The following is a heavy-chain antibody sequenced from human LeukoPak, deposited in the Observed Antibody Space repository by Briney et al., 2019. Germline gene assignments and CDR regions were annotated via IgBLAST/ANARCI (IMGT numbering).Heavy chain of an antibody. CDR3: ARHGTSIAARYYYYGMDV. V-gene: IGHV4-59*08. CDR2: IYYSGST. CDR1: GGSISSYY. J-gene: IGHJ6*02. D-gene: IGHD6-6*01. Sequence: PSETLSLTCTVSGGSISSYYWSWIRQPPGKGLEWIGYIYYSGSTNYNPSLKSRVTISVDTSKNQFSLKLSSVTAADTAVYYCARHGTSIAARYYYYGMDVWGQGTTVTVSS.